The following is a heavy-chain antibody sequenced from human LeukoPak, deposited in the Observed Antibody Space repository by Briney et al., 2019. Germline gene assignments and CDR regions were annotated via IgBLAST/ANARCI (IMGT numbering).Heavy chain of an antibody. Sequence: SETLSLTCAVYGGSFNDYYWSWLRQPPGTGLEWMGEINHSGSTNYSPSLKSRVTISVDTSKNQFSLKLSSVTAADTAVYYCARGRGSGSLIYYYYYYMDVWGKGTTVTISS. J-gene: IGHJ6*03. CDR3: ARGRGSGSLIYYYYYYMDV. V-gene: IGHV4-34*01. D-gene: IGHD3-10*01. CDR2: INHSGST. CDR1: GGSFNDYY.